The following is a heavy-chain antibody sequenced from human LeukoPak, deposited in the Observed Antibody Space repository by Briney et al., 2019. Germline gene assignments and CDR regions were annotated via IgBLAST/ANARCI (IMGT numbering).Heavy chain of an antibody. CDR3: ARGNSGSYYGYYYYGMDV. Sequence: GSLRLSCAASGFTFSSYAMSWIRQAPGKGLEWVSYISSSGSTIYYADSVKGRFTISRDNAKNSLYLQMNSLRAEDTAVYYCARGNSGSYYGYYYYGMDVWGQGTTVTVSS. V-gene: IGHV3-11*01. CDR2: ISSSGSTI. D-gene: IGHD1-26*01. J-gene: IGHJ6*02. CDR1: GFTFSSYA.